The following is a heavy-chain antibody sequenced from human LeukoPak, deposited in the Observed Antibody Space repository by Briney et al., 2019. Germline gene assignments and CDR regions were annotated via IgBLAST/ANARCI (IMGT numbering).Heavy chain of an antibody. J-gene: IGHJ4*02. CDR3: ARDQGCTSTNCYSLFFHY. CDR2: IWYDGSNK. Sequence: GGSLRLSCAASGFTFSTYGMHWVRQAPGKGLEWVALIWYDGSNKYYADSVKDRFTISRDNYKNTLYLQMNSLRAEDTAVYYCARDQGCTSTNCYSLFFHYWGQGTLVTVSS. V-gene: IGHV3-30*02. CDR1: GFTFSTYG. D-gene: IGHD2-2*01.